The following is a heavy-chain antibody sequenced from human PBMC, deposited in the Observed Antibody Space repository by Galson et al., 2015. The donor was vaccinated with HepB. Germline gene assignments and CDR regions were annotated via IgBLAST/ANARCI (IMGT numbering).Heavy chain of an antibody. CDR1: GGPISNYY. CDR3: ARDLPRYYGSGSHSSDAFDI. V-gene: IGHV4-59*01. CDR2: IFYDGST. J-gene: IGHJ3*02. Sequence: SETLSLTCTVSGGPISNYYWNWIRQPPRKGLEWIGYIFYDGSTNYNPSLKSRVTISLDTSKNQFSLKLSSVTAADTAVYYCARDLPRYYGSGSHSSDAFDIWGQGTMVTVSS. D-gene: IGHD3-10*01.